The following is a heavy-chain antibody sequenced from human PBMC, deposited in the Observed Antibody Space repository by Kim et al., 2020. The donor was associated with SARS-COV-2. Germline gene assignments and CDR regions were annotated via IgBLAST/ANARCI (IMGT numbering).Heavy chain of an antibody. V-gene: IGHV1-2*02. J-gene: IGHJ3*02. Sequence: YAQKFQGRVTMTRDTSISTAYMELSRLRSDDTAVYYCARVLGLPDDAFDIWGQGTMVTVSS. CDR3: ARVLGLPDDAFDI.